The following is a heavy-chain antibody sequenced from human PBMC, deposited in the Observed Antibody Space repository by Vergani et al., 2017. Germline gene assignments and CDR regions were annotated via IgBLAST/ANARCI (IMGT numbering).Heavy chain of an antibody. D-gene: IGHD3-16*01. CDR2: FDRKYGVK. CDR1: GFTFQAFA. J-gene: IGHJ2*01. V-gene: IGHV3-9*01. Sequence: VEAGGGLVQPGGSLRLSCTASGFTFQAFAFHWVRQVSGRGLEWVSGFDRKYGVKNGNSFEGRFSISRDNAKKAVFLQMNNLRHEDTALYFGVKDNDYDADGPFDLWCRGTLVTVSS. CDR3: VKDNDYDADGPFDL.